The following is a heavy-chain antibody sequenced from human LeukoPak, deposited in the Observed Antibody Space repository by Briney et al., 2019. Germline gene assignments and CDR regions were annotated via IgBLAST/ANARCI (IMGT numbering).Heavy chain of an antibody. CDR3: ARHVTISGPYDAPDI. V-gene: IGHV4-39*01. CDR1: GGSISSSTYF. CDR2: MYYSGNI. D-gene: IGHD5-24*01. J-gene: IGHJ3*02. Sequence: SETLSLTCTVSGGSISSSTYFWGWIRQPPGKGLEWIGSMYYSGNIHYNPSLKSRVTISVDTSKNQFSLKLRSVTAADTAVYYCARHVTISGPYDAPDIWGQGTMVTVSP.